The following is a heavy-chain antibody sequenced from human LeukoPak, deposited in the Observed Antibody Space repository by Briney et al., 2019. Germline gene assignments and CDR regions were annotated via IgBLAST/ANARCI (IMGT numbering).Heavy chain of an antibody. J-gene: IGHJ5*02. CDR1: GFTFSSYA. V-gene: IGHV3-23*01. CDR3: AKVRVEMATIPPMGWFDP. D-gene: IGHD5-24*01. CDR2: ISGSGGST. Sequence: AGGSLRLSCAASGFTFSSYAMSWVRQAPGKGLEWVSAISGSGGSTYYADSVKGRFTISRDNSKNTLYLQMNSLRAEDTAVYYCAKVRVEMATIPPMGWFDPWGQGTLVTVSP.